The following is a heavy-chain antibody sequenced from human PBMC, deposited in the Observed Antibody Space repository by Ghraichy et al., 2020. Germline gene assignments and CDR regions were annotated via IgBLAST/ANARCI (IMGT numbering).Heavy chain of an antibody. CDR2: ISYDGSNK. CDR1: GFTFSSYG. CDR3: AKDEAVAGDLRSYYFDY. V-gene: IGHV3-30*18. J-gene: IGHJ4*02. Sequence: GGSLRLSCAASGFTFSSYGMHWVRQAPGKGLEWVAVISYDGSNKYYADSVKGRFTISRDNSKNTLYLQMNSLRAEDTAVYYCAKDEAVAGDLRSYYFDYWGQGTLVTVSS. D-gene: IGHD6-19*01.